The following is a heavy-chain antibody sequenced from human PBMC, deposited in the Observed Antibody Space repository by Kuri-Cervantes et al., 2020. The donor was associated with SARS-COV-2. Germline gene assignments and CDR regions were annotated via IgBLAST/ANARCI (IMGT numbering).Heavy chain of an antibody. CDR2: INHSGST. V-gene: IGHV4-34*01. CDR1: GGSFSGYY. Sequence: SQTLSLTCAVYGGSFSGYYWSWIRQPPGKGLEWIGEINHSGSTNYNPSLKSRVTISVDTSKNQFSLQLSSVTPEDTAVYYCAREPSDTIFGVITLYCYMDVWGEGTTVTVSS. D-gene: IGHD3-3*01. J-gene: IGHJ6*03. CDR3: AREPSDTIFGVITLYCYMDV.